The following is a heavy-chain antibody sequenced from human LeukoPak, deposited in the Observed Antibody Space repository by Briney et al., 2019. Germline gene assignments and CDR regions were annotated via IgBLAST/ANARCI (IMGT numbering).Heavy chain of an antibody. D-gene: IGHD7-27*01. V-gene: IGHV3-9*01. CDR1: GFTFSSYA. CDR3: AKDVGSAWGDAFDI. J-gene: IGHJ3*02. Sequence: PGGSLRLSCAASGFTFSSYAMSWVRQAPGKGLEWVSGISWNSGSIGYADSVKGRFTISRDNAKNSLYLQMNSLRAEDTALYYCAKDVGSAWGDAFDIWGQGTMVTVSS. CDR2: ISWNSGSI.